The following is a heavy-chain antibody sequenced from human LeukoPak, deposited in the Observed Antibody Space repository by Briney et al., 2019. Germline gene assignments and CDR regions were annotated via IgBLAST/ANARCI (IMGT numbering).Heavy chain of an antibody. J-gene: IGHJ3*02. CDR2: IYYSGST. V-gene: IGHV4-59*01. D-gene: IGHD3-10*01. Sequence: KASETLSLTCTVSGXSISSYYWSWIRQPPGKGLEWIGYIYYSGSTNYNPSLKSRVTISVDTSKNQFSLKLSSVTAADTAVYYCARGPLRHYYGSGDDAFDIWGQGTMVTVSS. CDR1: GXSISSYY. CDR3: ARGPLRHYYGSGDDAFDI.